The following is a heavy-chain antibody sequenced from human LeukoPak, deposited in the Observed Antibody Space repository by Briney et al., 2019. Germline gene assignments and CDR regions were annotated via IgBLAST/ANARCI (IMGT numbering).Heavy chain of an antibody. D-gene: IGHD3-3*01. Sequence: SETLSLTCTVSGGSISSHYWSWIRQSPGKGLEWIGYIYYSGSTNYNPSLKSRVTISVDTSKNQFSLKLSSVTAADTAVYYCARDSLWSGYRSFDPWGQGTLVTVSS. CDR1: GGSISSHY. J-gene: IGHJ5*02. CDR3: ARDSLWSGYRSFDP. CDR2: IYYSGST. V-gene: IGHV4-59*11.